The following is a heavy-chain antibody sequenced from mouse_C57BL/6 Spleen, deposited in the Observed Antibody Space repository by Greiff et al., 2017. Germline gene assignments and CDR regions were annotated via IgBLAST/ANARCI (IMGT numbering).Heavy chain of an antibody. CDR3: ARYGYDAYYYAMDY. Sequence: QVQLQQSGAELARPGASVKLSCKASGYTFTSYGISWVKQRTGQGLEWIGEIYPRSGNTYYNEKFKGKATLTADKSSSTAYMELRSLTSEDSAVYVCARYGYDAYYYAMDYWGQGTSVTVSS. V-gene: IGHV1-81*01. D-gene: IGHD2-2*01. CDR2: IYPRSGNT. CDR1: GYTFTSYG. J-gene: IGHJ4*01.